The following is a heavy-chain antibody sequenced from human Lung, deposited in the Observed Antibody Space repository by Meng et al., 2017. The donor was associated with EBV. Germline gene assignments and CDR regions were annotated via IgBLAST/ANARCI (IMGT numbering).Heavy chain of an antibody. D-gene: IGHD6-6*01. J-gene: IGHJ5*02. V-gene: IGHV3-30-3*01. CDR1: GFTFSTYA. CDR2: ISYDGSNK. CDR3: ARVVAGRYNWFDP. Sequence: QGRLVGFGGGVVQPGRSLRLQCAASGFTFSTYAMYWIRQAPGKGLEWVAVISYDGSNKYHADSVKGRFTVSRDNSKKTLYLQLNSVRPEDTAVYYCARVVAGRYNWFDPWGQGTLVTVSS.